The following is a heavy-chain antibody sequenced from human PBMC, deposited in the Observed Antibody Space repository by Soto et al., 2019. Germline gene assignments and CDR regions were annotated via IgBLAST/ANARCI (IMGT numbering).Heavy chain of an antibody. CDR3: TRAVNGWLLPQYFQN. V-gene: IGHV3-21*03. D-gene: IGHD3-22*01. CDR1: GFTFSNAW. Sequence: PGGSLRLSCAASGFTFSNAWVNWVRQAPGKGLEWVSSISSSSSYIYYADSVKGRFTISRDNAKNSLYLQMDSLQTEDTAMYYCTRAVNGWLLPQYFQNWGQGTLVTVSS. J-gene: IGHJ1*01. CDR2: ISSSSSYI.